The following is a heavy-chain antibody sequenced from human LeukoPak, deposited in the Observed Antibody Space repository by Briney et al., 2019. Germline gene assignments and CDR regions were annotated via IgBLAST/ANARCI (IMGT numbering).Heavy chain of an antibody. Sequence: SETLSLTCTVSGGSISSYYWSWIRQPPGKGLEWIGYIYYSGSTNYNPSLKSRVTISVDTSKNQFSLKLSSVTAADTAVYYCARANWKEDDFDIWGQGTMVTVSS. D-gene: IGHD1-1*01. J-gene: IGHJ3*02. CDR3: ARANWKEDDFDI. V-gene: IGHV4-59*01. CDR2: IYYSGST. CDR1: GGSISSYY.